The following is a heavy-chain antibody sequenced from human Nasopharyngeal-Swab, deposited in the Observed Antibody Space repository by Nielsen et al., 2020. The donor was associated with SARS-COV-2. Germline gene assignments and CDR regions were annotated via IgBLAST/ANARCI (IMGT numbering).Heavy chain of an antibody. CDR2: TEIGGIT. Sequence: GESLKISCAVSGFIVSSTYMSWVRQAPGKGLEWVSVTEIGGITHYADSVKGRFTISRDSSTNTLYLQMNSLRADDTALYYCADPPFSEYWGQGTLVTVSS. CDR3: ADPPFSEY. V-gene: IGHV3-53*01. J-gene: IGHJ4*02. CDR1: GFIVSSTY.